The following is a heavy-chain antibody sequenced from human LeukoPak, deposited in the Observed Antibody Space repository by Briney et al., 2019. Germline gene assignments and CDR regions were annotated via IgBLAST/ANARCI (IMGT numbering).Heavy chain of an antibody. CDR1: VFTFVDYV. CDR3: AKDPDYQLLSRAAFDI. V-gene: IGHV3-20*04. CDR2: INLDGGST. J-gene: IGHJ3*02. Sequence: GGSLRLSCAASVFTFVDYVMSSVRQAPGKGLEWVSGINLDGGSTGYADYVKGRFTISRDNAKNTLYLQMNSLRAEDTAVYYCAKDPDYQLLSRAAFDIWGQGTMVTVSS. D-gene: IGHD3-16*01.